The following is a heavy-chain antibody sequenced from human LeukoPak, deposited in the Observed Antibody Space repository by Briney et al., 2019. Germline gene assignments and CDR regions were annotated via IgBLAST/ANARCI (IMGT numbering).Heavy chain of an antibody. CDR3: ARVAATGVSRYYHYYMDV. D-gene: IGHD2-15*01. V-gene: IGHV3-33*01. CDR1: GFTFSSYG. CDR2: IWYDGSNK. J-gene: IGHJ6*03. Sequence: GGSLRLSCAASGFTFSSYGMHWVRQAPGKGLEWVAVIWYDGSNKYYADSVKGRFTISRDNSKNTLYLQMNSLRAEDTAVYYCARVAATGVSRYYHYYMDVWGKGTTVTVSS.